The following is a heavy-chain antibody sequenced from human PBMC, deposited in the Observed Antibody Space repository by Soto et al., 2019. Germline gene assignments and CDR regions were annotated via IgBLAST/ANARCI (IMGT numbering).Heavy chain of an antibody. CDR2: INTNTGNP. J-gene: IGHJ5*02. D-gene: IGHD3-3*01. CDR1: GYTFTSYA. Sequence: ASVKVSCKASGYTFTSYAMNWVRQAPGQGLEWMGWINTNTGNPTYAQGFTGRFVFSLDTSVSTAYLQICSLKAEDTAVYYCARDGVAAYTSEPNWFDPWGQGTLVTVSS. V-gene: IGHV7-4-1*01. CDR3: ARDGVAAYTSEPNWFDP.